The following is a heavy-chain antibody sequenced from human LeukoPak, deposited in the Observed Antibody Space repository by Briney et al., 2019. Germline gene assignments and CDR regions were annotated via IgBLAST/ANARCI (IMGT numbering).Heavy chain of an antibody. Sequence: PGGSLRLSCGTSGFTFSDHAMHWVRQAPGKGLEWLAFIRNDGFYKYYSESGKGRFIISRDNSKNTLFLQMNNLRPDDTALYYCARVVAGSAFDHWGQGTLVAVSS. D-gene: IGHD2-15*01. V-gene: IGHV3-30*02. CDR2: IRNDGFYK. CDR3: ARVVAGSAFDH. CDR1: GFTFSDHA. J-gene: IGHJ4*02.